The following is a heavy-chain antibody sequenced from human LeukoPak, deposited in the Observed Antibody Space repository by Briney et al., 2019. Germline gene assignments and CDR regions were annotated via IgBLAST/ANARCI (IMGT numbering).Heavy chain of an antibody. D-gene: IGHD6-19*01. CDR3: ARRGRSSDWLFDY. J-gene: IGHJ4*02. CDR2: IYHSGST. Sequence: SGTLSLTCAVSGGSISSTNWWSWVRQPPGKGLEWIGQIYHSGSTNYNPSLKSRVTISVDKSKNQFSLKLSSVTAADTAVYYCARRGRSSDWLFDYWGQGTLVTVSS. CDR1: GGSISSTNW. V-gene: IGHV4-4*02.